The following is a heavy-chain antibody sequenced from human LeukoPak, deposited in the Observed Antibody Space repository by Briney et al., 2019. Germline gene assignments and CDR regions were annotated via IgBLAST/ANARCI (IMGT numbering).Heavy chain of an antibody. CDR3: ASRAGDDSHDY. D-gene: IGHD2-21*02. CDR1: GGSISSYY. V-gene: IGHV4-59*01. Sequence: SETLSLTCTVSGGSISSYYWSWIRQPPGKGLEWIGYIYYSGSTNYNPSLKSRVTISVDTSKNQFSLKLSSVTAADTAVYYCASRAGDDSHDYWGQGTLVTVSS. J-gene: IGHJ4*02. CDR2: IYYSGST.